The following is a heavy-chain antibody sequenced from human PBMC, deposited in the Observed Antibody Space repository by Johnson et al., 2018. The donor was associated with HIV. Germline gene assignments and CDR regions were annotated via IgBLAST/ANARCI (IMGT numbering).Heavy chain of an antibody. D-gene: IGHD4-23*01. CDR1: GFTFSSHG. CDR3: AKSPGKDNGGNSGGIDF. CDR2: ISSSGATT. J-gene: IGHJ3*01. Sequence: QVQLVESGGGVVRPGGSLRLSCAASGFTFSSHGMHWVRQAPGKGLEWVSHISSSGATTYYADSVKGRFTISRDNSKNTLYPQMNSLRAEDTATYYCAKSPGKDNGGNSGGIDFWGQGTRVTVSS. V-gene: IGHV3-NL1*01.